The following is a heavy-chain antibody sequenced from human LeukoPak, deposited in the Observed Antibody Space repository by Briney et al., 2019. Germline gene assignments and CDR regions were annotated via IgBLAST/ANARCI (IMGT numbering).Heavy chain of an antibody. CDR1: GGSISSGDYY. CDR2: IYYSGCT. V-gene: IGHV4-30-4*08. Sequence: SQTLSLTCTVSGGSISSGDYYWSWIPQPQGKGLGWIGYIYYSGCTYYNPSLKSRVTISVDTSKNQFSLKLSSVTAADTAVYYCAREGSSWPDAFDIWGQGTMVTVSS. D-gene: IGHD6-13*01. CDR3: AREGSSWPDAFDI. J-gene: IGHJ3*02.